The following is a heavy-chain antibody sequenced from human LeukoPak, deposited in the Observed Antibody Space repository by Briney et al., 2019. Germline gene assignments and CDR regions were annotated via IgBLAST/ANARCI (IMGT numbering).Heavy chain of an antibody. CDR3: ARGVRASTGNYWFAP. Sequence: PGGSLRLSCEASGFIFNSNSIAMNWVRQAPGKGLEWVSFINNGGSTIHYADSVKGRFTISRDNAENSLYLQMNSLRDEDTAVYYCARGVRASTGNYWFAPWGQGTLVTVSS. J-gene: IGHJ5*02. CDR1: GFIFNSNS. D-gene: IGHD3-9*01. CDR2: INNGGSTI. V-gene: IGHV3-48*02.